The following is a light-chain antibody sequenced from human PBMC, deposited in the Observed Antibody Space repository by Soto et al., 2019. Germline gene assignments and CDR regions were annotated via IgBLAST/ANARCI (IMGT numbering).Light chain of an antibody. CDR1: QSVSSN. Sequence: EIVMTQSPATLSVSPGERATLSCRASQSVSSNLAWYQQKPGQAPRLLIYGASTRATSIPARFSGSGSGTEFTLTISGLQSEDFAVYYCQQYNNWPWTFGQWTKVEIK. J-gene: IGKJ1*01. CDR2: GAS. V-gene: IGKV3-15*01. CDR3: QQYNNWPWT.